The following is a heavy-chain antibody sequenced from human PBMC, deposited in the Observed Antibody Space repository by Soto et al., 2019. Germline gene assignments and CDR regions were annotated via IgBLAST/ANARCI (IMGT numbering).Heavy chain of an antibody. D-gene: IGHD1-26*01. CDR1: GFSFSDHY. V-gene: IGHV3-72*01. CDR2: IRNKANSYTT. CDR3: ARTIMYSAPHYFDY. J-gene: IGHJ4*02. Sequence: EVQLVESGGGLVQPGGSLRLSCAASGFSFSDHYMEWVRQAPGKGLEWVGRIRNKANSYTTQYAAAVRGSFTLSRDDSKNSLFLQMNSLKTEDTAIYYCARTIMYSAPHYFDYSGQGTLVTVSS.